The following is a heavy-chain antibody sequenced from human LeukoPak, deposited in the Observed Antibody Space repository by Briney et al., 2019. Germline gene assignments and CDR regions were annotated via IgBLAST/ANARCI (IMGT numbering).Heavy chain of an antibody. D-gene: IGHD1-1*01. Sequence: PGGSLRLSCAASGFTVSSNYMSWVRQAPGKGLEWVSVIYSGGSTYYADSVKGRFTISRDNSKNTLYLQMNSLRAEDTAVYYCARGGNWNDVLYYYYYYGMDVWGQGTTVIVSS. V-gene: IGHV3-66*02. CDR2: IYSGGST. CDR1: GFTVSSNY. J-gene: IGHJ6*02. CDR3: ARGGNWNDVLYYYYYYGMDV.